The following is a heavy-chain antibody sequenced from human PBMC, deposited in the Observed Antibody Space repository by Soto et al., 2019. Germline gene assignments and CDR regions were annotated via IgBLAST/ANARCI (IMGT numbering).Heavy chain of an antibody. CDR1: GDSVSSNSAA. CDR3: ARGPLKQQPGGPWFDP. D-gene: IGHD6-13*01. J-gene: IGHJ5*02. CDR2: TYYRSKWYN. V-gene: IGHV6-1*01. Sequence: SQTLSLTCAISGDSVSSNSAAWNWIRQSPSRCLEWLGRTYYRSKWYNDYAVSVKSRITINPDTSKNQFSLQLNSVTPEDTAVYYCARGPLKQQPGGPWFDPWGQGTLVTVSS.